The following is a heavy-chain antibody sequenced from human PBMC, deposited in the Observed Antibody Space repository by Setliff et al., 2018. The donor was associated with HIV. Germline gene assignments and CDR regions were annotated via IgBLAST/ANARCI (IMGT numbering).Heavy chain of an antibody. CDR1: GGSISSGYYY. J-gene: IGHJ6*03. CDR3: ARTKDCSNTSCPGTHYYYYMDV. V-gene: IGHV4-39*01. D-gene: IGHD2-2*01. Sequence: SETLSLTCTVSGGSISSGYYYWGWIRQPPGKGLEWIGTIYYSGSTYYNPSLKRRVTISVDTSKNQFSLKLSSVTAADTAVYYCARTKDCSNTSCPGTHYYYYMDVWGKGTTVTVSS. CDR2: IYYSGST.